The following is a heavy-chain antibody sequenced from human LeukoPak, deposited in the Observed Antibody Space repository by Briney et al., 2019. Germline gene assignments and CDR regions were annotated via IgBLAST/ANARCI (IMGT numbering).Heavy chain of an antibody. CDR3: ARGAGDFSWYFDL. V-gene: IGHV4-38-2*02. CDR2: IYHSGST. CDR1: GYSISSGYY. Sequence: SETLSLTCTVSGYSISSGYYWGWIRQPPGKGLEWIGSIYHSGSTYYNPSLKSRVTISVDTSKNQFSLKLSSVTAADTAVYYCARGAGDFSWYFDLWGRGTLVTVSS. D-gene: IGHD2-21*02. J-gene: IGHJ2*01.